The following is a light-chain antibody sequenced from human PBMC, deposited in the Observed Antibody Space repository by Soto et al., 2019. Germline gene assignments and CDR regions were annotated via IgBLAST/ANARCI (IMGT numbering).Light chain of an antibody. CDR2: DVS. J-gene: IGLJ1*01. CDR3: SSYTSSSTSYV. Sequence: SVLTQPASVSGSPRQSITISCTGTSSDVGGYNYVSWYQQHPGKAPKLMIYDVSNRPSGVSNRFSGSKSGNTASLTISGLQAEDEADYYCSSYTSSSTSYVFGTGTRSPS. CDR1: SSDVGGYNY. V-gene: IGLV2-14*01.